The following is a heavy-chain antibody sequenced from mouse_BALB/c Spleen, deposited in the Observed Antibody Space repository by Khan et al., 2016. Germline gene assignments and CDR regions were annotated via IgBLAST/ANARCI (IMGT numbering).Heavy chain of an antibody. J-gene: IGHJ2*01. Sequence: QVQLQQSGAELMKPGASVKISCKATGYTFSSYWIEWVKQRPGHGLEWIGEILPGSGSTNYNEKFKGKATFTADTSSNTAYMQLSSPTSEDSAVYYCARGLGRGYFDYWGQGTTLTVSS. V-gene: IGHV1-9*01. CDR3: ARGLGRGYFDY. CDR1: GYTFSSYW. CDR2: ILPGSGST.